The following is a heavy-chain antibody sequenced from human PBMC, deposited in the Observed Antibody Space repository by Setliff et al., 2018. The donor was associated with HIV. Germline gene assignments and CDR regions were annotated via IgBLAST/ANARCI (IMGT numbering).Heavy chain of an antibody. J-gene: IGHJ6*03. CDR1: GLTFSRYG. V-gene: IGHV3-30*02. Sequence: GGSLRLSCAVSGLTFSRYGFHWVRQVPGKGLDWVTFIQYDESNKYYGDSVRGRFIISRDNSKNTLYLQMNSLRSEDTAVYFCAKSFNSGPTNWNIDVWGTGTTVTVSS. CDR2: IQYDESNK. CDR3: AKSFNSGPTNWNIDV. D-gene: IGHD1-20*01.